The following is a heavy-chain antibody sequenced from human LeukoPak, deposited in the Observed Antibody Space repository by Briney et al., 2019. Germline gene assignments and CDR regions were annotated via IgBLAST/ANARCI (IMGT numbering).Heavy chain of an antibody. Sequence: GTSVKVSCKASGYTFTGYYMHWVRQAPGQGLEWMGWINPNGGGTKYAQKFQGRVSMTRDTSISTAYMQLSRLTSDDTAVYSCARDGGFYYDSSGYNIWGQGTLVTVSS. J-gene: IGHJ4*02. CDR3: ARDGGFYYDSSGYNI. CDR2: INPNGGGT. CDR1: GYTFTGYY. V-gene: IGHV1-2*02. D-gene: IGHD3-22*01.